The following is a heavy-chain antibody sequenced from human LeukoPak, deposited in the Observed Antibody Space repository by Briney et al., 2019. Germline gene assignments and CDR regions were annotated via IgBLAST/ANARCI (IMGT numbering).Heavy chain of an antibody. J-gene: IGHJ4*02. Sequence: GGSLRLSCAASGFTFSDSYMSWIRQAPGKGLEYVSYMSSGGNTIYYADSVKGRFTISRDNAKNSLYLQMNSLRAEDTAVYYCANEIRPNDYWGQGTQVTVSS. CDR1: GFTFSDSY. CDR3: ANEIRPNDY. CDR2: MSSGGNTI. D-gene: IGHD4-17*01. V-gene: IGHV3-11*01.